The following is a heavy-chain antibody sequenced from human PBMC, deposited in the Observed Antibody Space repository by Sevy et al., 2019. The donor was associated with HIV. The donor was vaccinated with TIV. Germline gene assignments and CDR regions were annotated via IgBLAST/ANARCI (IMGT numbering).Heavy chain of an antibody. CDR1: GYTFTSYD. V-gene: IGHV1-8*01. Sequence: ASVKVSCKASGYTFTSYDINWVRQATGQGLEWMGWMNPNSGNTGYAQKFQGRVTMTRNTSISTVYMELSSLRSEDTAVYYCARVLYYYDSSGYSYYFDYWGQGTLVTVSS. CDR2: MNPNSGNT. D-gene: IGHD3-22*01. CDR3: ARVLYYYDSSGYSYYFDY. J-gene: IGHJ4*02.